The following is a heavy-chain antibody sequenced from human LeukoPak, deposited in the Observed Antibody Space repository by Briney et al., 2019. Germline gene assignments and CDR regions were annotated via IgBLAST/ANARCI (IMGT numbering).Heavy chain of an antibody. CDR2: ISSSGSTI. V-gene: IGHV3-48*03. Sequence: GGSLRLSCAASGFTFSSYEMNWVRQAPGKGLEWVSYISSSGSTIYYADSVKGRFTISRDNARNSLYLQMNSLRAEDTAIYYCAELGITMIGGVWGKGTTVTISS. J-gene: IGHJ6*04. CDR3: AELGITMIGGV. CDR1: GFTFSSYE. D-gene: IGHD3-10*02.